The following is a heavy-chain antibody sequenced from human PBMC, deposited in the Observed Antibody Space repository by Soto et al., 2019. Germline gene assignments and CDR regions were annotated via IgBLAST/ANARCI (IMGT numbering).Heavy chain of an antibody. J-gene: IGHJ6*02. V-gene: IGHV3-53*01. D-gene: IGHD6-19*01. CDR2: IYSAGST. CDR3: ARDLKVAGTNSFYYYGMDV. CDR1: GLTVSSSY. Sequence: GGSLRLSCAASGLTVSSSYMSWVRQAPGKGLQWVSVIYSAGSTYYANSVKGRFTISRDNAKNALYLQMNSLRAEDTAVYYCARDLKVAGTNSFYYYGMDVWGQGTTVTVSS.